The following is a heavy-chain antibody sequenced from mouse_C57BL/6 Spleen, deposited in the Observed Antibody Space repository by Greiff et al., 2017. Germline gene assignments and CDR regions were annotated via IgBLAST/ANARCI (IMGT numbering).Heavy chain of an antibody. Sequence: EVKLMESGPELVKPGASVKIPCKASGYTFTDYNMDWVKQSHGKSLEWIGDINPNNGGTIYNQKFKGKATLTVDKSSSTAYMELRSLTSEDTAVYYCARRYYYGSSYWYFDVWGTGTTVTVSS. V-gene: IGHV1-18*01. CDR1: GYTFTDYN. CDR2: INPNNGGT. D-gene: IGHD1-1*01. CDR3: ARRYYYGSSYWYFDV. J-gene: IGHJ1*03.